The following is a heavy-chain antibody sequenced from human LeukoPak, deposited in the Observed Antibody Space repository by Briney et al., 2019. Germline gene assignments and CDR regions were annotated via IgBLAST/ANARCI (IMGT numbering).Heavy chain of an antibody. Sequence: GGSLRLSCAASGFTFSSYSMNWLRQAPGKGLEWVSSISSSSSYIYYADSVKGRFTISRDNAKNSLYLQMNSLRAEDTAAYYCARDQRGYRSGSHITDYWGQGTLVTVSS. J-gene: IGHJ4*02. CDR3: ARDQRGYRSGSHITDY. CDR1: GFTFSSYS. D-gene: IGHD3-10*01. V-gene: IGHV3-21*01. CDR2: ISSSSSYI.